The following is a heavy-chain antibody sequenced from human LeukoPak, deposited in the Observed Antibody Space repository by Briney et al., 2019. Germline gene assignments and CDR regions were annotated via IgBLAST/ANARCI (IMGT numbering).Heavy chain of an antibody. J-gene: IGHJ4*02. V-gene: IGHV3-21*01. CDR2: ISSSSSYI. CDR3: ARLGGIAVAHLDY. D-gene: IGHD6-19*01. Sequence: PGGSLRLSCAASGFTFSSYSMNWVRQAPGKGLEWVSSISSSSSYIYYADSVKGRFTISRDNAKNSLYLQMNSLRAEDTAVYYCARLGGIAVAHLDYWGQGTLVTVSS. CDR1: GFTFSSYS.